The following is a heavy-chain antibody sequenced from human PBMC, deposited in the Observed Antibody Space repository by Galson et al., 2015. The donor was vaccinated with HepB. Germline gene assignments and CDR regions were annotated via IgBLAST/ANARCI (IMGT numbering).Heavy chain of an antibody. Sequence: SLRLSCAASGFTFSSYSMNWVRQAPGKGLEWVSYISSSSSTIYYADSVKGRFTISRDNAKNSLYLQMNSLRAEDTAVYYCARGSPWGSYRGTQPYYFDYWGQGTLVTVSS. J-gene: IGHJ4*02. CDR3: ARGSPWGSYRGTQPYYFDY. CDR2: ISSSSSTI. V-gene: IGHV3-48*04. CDR1: GFTFSSYS. D-gene: IGHD3-16*02.